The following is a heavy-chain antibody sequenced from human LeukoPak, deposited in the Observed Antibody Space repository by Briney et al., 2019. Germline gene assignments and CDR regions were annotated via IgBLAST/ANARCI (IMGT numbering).Heavy chain of an antibody. J-gene: IGHJ4*02. Sequence: PGGSLRLSCAASGFTFSSYRMSWVRQAPGKGLEWVANIKQDGSEKYYVDSVKGRFTISRDNAKNSLYLQMNSLRAEDTAVYYCAVYTAGGHGVDYWGQGTLVTVSS. CDR2: IKQDGSEK. D-gene: IGHD5-18*01. CDR3: AVYTAGGHGVDY. CDR1: GFTFSSYR. V-gene: IGHV3-7*01.